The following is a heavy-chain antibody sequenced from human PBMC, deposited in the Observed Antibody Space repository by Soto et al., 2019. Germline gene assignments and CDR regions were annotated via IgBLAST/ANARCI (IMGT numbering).Heavy chain of an antibody. CDR3: ATDLTGYSHDAFDI. Sequence: GALKNSRKGSGYAITAYLIARVRPMPGKGLEWMGIIYPGDSDTRYSPSFQGQVTISADKSINTAYLQWSSMKASDTAMYYCATDLTGYSHDAFDIWGQGTMVTVSS. CDR2: IYPGDSDT. CDR1: GYAITAYL. D-gene: IGHD3-9*01. J-gene: IGHJ3*02. V-gene: IGHV5-51*01.